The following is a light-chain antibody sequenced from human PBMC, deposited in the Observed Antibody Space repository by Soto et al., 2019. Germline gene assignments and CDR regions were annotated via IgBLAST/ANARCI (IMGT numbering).Light chain of an antibody. CDR1: SSNIESNT. Sequence: QSVLTQPPSASGTPGQRVTMSCSGYSSNIESNTVNWYQQLPGTAPKLLIYSNSQRPSGVPDRFSGSKSGTSASLAINGLQAEDEADHYCAAWDDRLRGPVFGGGTKLTVL. V-gene: IGLV1-44*01. CDR3: AAWDDRLRGPV. J-gene: IGLJ3*02. CDR2: SNS.